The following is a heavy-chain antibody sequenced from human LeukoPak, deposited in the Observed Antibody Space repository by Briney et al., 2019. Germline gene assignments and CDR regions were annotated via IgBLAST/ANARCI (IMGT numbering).Heavy chain of an antibody. CDR1: GFTLSTYT. V-gene: IGHV3-21*01. CDR3: ARESGFRGDAFDI. J-gene: IGHJ3*02. Sequence: PGGSLRLSCAASGFTLSTYTMNWVRQAPGKGLEWVSSISSSSSYIYYADSVKGRFTISRDDAKNSLYLQMNSLRAEDTAVYYCARESGFRGDAFDIWGQGTMVTVSS. D-gene: IGHD3-10*01. CDR2: ISSSSSYI.